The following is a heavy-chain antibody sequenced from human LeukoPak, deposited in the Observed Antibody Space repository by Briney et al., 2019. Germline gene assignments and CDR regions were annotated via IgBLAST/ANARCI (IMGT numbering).Heavy chain of an antibody. CDR3: ARHHVSSGSYSLFDY. Sequence: SETLSLTCTVSGGSISSGSYYWSWIRQPAGKGLEWIGRIYTSGSTNYNPSLKSRVTISVDTSKNQFSLKLSSVTAADTAVYYCARHHVSSGSYSLFDYWGQGTLVTVSS. V-gene: IGHV4-61*02. J-gene: IGHJ4*02. D-gene: IGHD1-26*01. CDR1: GGSISSGSYY. CDR2: IYTSGST.